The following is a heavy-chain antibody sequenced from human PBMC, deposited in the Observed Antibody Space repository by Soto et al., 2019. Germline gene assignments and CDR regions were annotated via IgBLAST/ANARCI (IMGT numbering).Heavy chain of an antibody. D-gene: IGHD3-10*01. Sequence: QVQLQQWGAGLLKPSETLSLTCAVYGGSFSGYYWSWIRQPPGKGLEWIGEINHSGSTNDNPSLKSRVTISVDTSKNQFSLKLSSVTAADPAVYYCARAGAFTYWGQGTLVTVSS. J-gene: IGHJ4*02. CDR2: INHSGST. V-gene: IGHV4-34*01. CDR1: GGSFSGYY. CDR3: ARAGAFTY.